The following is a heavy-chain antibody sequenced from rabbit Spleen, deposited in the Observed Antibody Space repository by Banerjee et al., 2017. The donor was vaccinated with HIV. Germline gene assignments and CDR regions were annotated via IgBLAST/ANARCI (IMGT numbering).Heavy chain of an antibody. V-gene: IGHV1S40*01. J-gene: IGHJ4*01. D-gene: IGHD1-1*01. Sequence: QSLEEAGGGLVKPGGSLTLTCTASGCSFSANNGMCWVRPAPGKGLEWIGCLDPLFGRTYYASWGDGRFTISSDTAQTTLYLQLKSLTAADTATYFCARDFVVVGVQYIYLWGPGTLVTVS. CDR3: ARDFVVVGVQYIYL. CDR1: GCSFSANNG. CDR2: LDPLFGRT.